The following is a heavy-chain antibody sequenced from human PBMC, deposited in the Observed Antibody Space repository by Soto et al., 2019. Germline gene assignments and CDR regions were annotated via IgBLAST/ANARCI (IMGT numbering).Heavy chain of an antibody. V-gene: IGHV3-33*01. D-gene: IGHD2-15*01. Sequence: QVQLVESGGGVVQPGRSLRLSCAASGFTFSTYNIHWVRQAPGKGLEWVAVIWYDGTNKYYADSVKGRFTISRDNSKNTLYLQMNSLRAEDTAVYYCARDKSCLLIDYWGQGTLVTVSS. CDR1: GFTFSTYN. J-gene: IGHJ4*02. CDR3: ARDKSCLLIDY. CDR2: IWYDGTNK.